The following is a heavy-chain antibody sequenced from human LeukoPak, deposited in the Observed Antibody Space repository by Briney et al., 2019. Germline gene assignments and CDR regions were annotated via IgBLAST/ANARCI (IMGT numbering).Heavy chain of an antibody. CDR1: GGTFSSYA. V-gene: IGHV1-69*13. D-gene: IGHD3-22*01. Sequence: GASVKVSCKASGGTFSSYAISWVRQAPGQGLEWMGGIIPIFGTANYAQKFQGRVTITADESTSTAYMELSSLRSEDTAVYYCARDYYYDSSGYHYYNWFDRWGQGTLVTVSS. J-gene: IGHJ5*02. CDR3: ARDYYYDSSGYHYYNWFDR. CDR2: IIPIFGTA.